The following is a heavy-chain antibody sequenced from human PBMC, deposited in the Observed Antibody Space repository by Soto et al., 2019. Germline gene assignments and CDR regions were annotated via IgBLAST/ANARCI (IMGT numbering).Heavy chain of an antibody. J-gene: IGHJ4*02. V-gene: IGHV3-23*01. CDR2: ISGSGGST. CDR1: GFTFSSYT. D-gene: IGHD6-19*01. CDR3: AKVNRIAVAGSLFDY. Sequence: GGSLRLSCAASGFTFSSYTMSWVRQAPGKGLEWVSAISGSGGSTYYADSVKGWLTISRDNSKNTLYLQMNSLRAEDTAVYYCAKVNRIAVAGSLFDYWGQGTLVTVSS.